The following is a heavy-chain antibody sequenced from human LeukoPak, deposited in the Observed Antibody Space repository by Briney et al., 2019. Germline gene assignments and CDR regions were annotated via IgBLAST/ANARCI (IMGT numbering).Heavy chain of an antibody. CDR3: ARDSGGGWFDP. Sequence: ETLSLTCTVSGGSISSYYWSWVRQAPGKGLEWVANIKQDGSEKYYVDSVKGRFTISRDNAKKSLYLQMNSLRGEDAAVYYCARDSGGGWFDPWGQGTLVTVSS. V-gene: IGHV3-7*01. CDR1: GGSISSYY. D-gene: IGHD1-26*01. J-gene: IGHJ5*02. CDR2: IKQDGSEK.